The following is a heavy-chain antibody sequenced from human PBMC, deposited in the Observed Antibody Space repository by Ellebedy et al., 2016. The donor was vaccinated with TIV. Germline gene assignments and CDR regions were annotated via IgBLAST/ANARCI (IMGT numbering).Heavy chain of an antibody. V-gene: IGHV3-33*01. CDR2: IWYDGGNK. CDR1: GFIFSNYG. Sequence: PGGSLRLSCEASGFIFSNYGMHWVRQASAKGLEWVAFIWYDGGNKYYADSVKGRFTISRDNSKNTLYLQMNNVGAEDTAVFYCARNRHVERGDCLDYWGQGTLVTVSS. J-gene: IGHJ4*02. D-gene: IGHD2-21*02. CDR3: ARNRHVERGDCLDY.